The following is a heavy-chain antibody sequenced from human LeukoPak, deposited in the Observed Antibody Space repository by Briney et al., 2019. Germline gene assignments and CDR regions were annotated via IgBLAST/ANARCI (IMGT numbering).Heavy chain of an antibody. CDR2: ISAYNGNT. D-gene: IGHD2-8*01. J-gene: IGHJ4*02. Sequence: ASVKVSCKASGYTFTSYGISWVRQAPGQGLEWMGWISAYNGNTNYAQKLQGRVTMTTDTSTSTAYMELRSLRSDDTAVYYCARGKYCTNGVCYCFDYWGQGTLVTVSS. V-gene: IGHV1-18*01. CDR1: GYTFTSYG. CDR3: ARGKYCTNGVCYCFDY.